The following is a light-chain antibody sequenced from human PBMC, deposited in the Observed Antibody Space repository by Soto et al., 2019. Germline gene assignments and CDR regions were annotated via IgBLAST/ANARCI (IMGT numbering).Light chain of an antibody. J-gene: IGLJ1*01. CDR3: ISYTSDDVRYV. CDR1: SSDVGGYNY. CDR2: EVN. Sequence: QSALTQPASVSGSPGQSITISCTGTSSDVGGYNYVSWYQQEPGKAPKLMIYEVNNRPSGVSIRFSGSKSGNTVSLTISGLLAEDEADYYCISYTSDDVRYVFGTGTKLTVL. V-gene: IGLV2-14*01.